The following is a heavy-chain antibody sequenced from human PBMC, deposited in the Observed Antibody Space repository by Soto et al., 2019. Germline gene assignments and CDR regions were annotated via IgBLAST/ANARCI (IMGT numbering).Heavy chain of an antibody. J-gene: IGHJ5*02. D-gene: IGHD5-18*01. CDR3: ARSIQLWSRWFDP. CDR1: GYTFSTYG. V-gene: IGHV1-18*01. Sequence: ASVKVSCKASGYTFSTYGISWVRQAPGQGLEWMGIISPSDGNTNYAQNFQGRVTMTRDTSTSTVYMELSSLRSEDTAVYYCARSIQLWSRWFDPWGQGTLVTVSS. CDR2: ISPSDGNT.